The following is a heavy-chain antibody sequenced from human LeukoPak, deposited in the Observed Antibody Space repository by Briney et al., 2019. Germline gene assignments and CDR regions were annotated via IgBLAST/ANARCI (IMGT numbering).Heavy chain of an antibody. J-gene: IGHJ5*02. CDR2: INPHSGGT. CDR1: GYTFTGYY. Sequence: ASVKVSCKASGYTFTGYYMHWVRQAPGQGLEWMGWINPHSGGTNYAQKFQGRVTMTRDTSISTAYMELSRLRTDDTAVYYCARLTRVGSSSSYNWFDPWGQGTLVTVSS. V-gene: IGHV1-2*02. CDR3: ARLTRVGSSSSYNWFDP. D-gene: IGHD6-6*01.